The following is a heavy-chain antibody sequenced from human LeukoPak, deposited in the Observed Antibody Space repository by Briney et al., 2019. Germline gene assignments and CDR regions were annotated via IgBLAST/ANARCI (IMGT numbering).Heavy chain of an antibody. D-gene: IGHD3-3*01. CDR2: ISSSGSTI. Sequence: GSLRLSCAASGFTFSDYYMSWIRQAPGKGLEWVSYISSSGSTIYYADSVKGRFTISRDNAKNSLYLQMNSLRAEDTAVYYCARVASDFWSGQNVADYWGQGTLVTVSS. J-gene: IGHJ4*02. V-gene: IGHV3-11*01. CDR3: ARVASDFWSGQNVADY. CDR1: GFTFSDYY.